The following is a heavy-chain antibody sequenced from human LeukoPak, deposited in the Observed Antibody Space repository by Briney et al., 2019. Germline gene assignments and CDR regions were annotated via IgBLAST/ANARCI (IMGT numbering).Heavy chain of an antibody. CDR3: ARVLGVTGYSPLDY. Sequence: PSETLSLTCTVSGGSISSGDYYWSWIRQPPGKGLEWIGYIYYSGSTYYNPSLKSRVTISVDTSKNQFSLKLSSVTAADTAVYYCARVLGVTGYSPLDYWGQGTLVTVSS. CDR1: GGSISSGDYY. D-gene: IGHD3-9*01. CDR2: IYYSGST. V-gene: IGHV4-30-4*01. J-gene: IGHJ4*02.